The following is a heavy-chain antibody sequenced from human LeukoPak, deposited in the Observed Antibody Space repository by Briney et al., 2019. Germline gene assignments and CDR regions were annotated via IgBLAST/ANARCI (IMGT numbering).Heavy chain of an antibody. CDR3: ARGMIRGINLFDY. J-gene: IGHJ4*02. Sequence: SETLSLTCTVSGGSISNYYWNWIRQPPGKGLEWIGYIYYSGSTHYNPSLKSRVTMSVDTSKNQFSLKLSSVTAADTAVYYCARGMIRGINLFDYWGQGTLVTVSS. V-gene: IGHV4-59*01. CDR2: IYYSGST. D-gene: IGHD3-10*01. CDR1: GGSISNYY.